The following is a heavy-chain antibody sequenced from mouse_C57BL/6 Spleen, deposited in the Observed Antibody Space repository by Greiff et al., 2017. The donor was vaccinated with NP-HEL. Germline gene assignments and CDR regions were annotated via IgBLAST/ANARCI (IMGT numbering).Heavy chain of an antibody. J-gene: IGHJ2*01. V-gene: IGHV1-26*01. CDR1: GYTFTDYY. Sequence: EVQLHQSGPELVKPGASVKISCKASGYTFTDYYMNWVKQSHGKSLEWIGDINPNNGGTSYNQKFKGKAALTVDKSSSTAYMELRSLTSEDSAVYYCARYDYDGRFDYWGQGTTLTVSS. CDR2: INPNNGGT. D-gene: IGHD2-4*01. CDR3: ARYDYDGRFDY.